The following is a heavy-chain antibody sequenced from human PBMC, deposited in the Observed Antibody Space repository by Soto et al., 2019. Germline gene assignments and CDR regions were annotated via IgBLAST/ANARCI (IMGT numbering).Heavy chain of an antibody. CDR3: ASTRLRDNYYYLDV. CDR2: IYYSGST. J-gene: IGHJ6*03. Sequence: SETLSLTCTVSGGSISSGGYYWSWIRQHPGKGLEWIGYIYYSGSTYYNPSLKSRVTISVDTSKNQFSLKLSSVTAADTAVYYCASTRLRDNYYYLDVWGKGTTVTVSS. CDR1: GGSISSGGYY. V-gene: IGHV4-31*03. D-gene: IGHD5-12*01.